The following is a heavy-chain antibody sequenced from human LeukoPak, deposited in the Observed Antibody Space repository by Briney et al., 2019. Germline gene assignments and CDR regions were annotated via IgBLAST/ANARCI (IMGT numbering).Heavy chain of an antibody. D-gene: IGHD6-13*01. J-gene: IGHJ1*01. CDR2: TYTSGST. Sequence: SETLSLTCTVSGGSISSYDWSWIRQPAGKGLEWIGRTYTSGSTNYNPSLKSRVTMSVDMSKNQFSLKLSSVTAADTAVYYCARRARAAAGTFRGYFQHWGQGTLITVSS. CDR1: GGSISSYD. V-gene: IGHV4-4*07. CDR3: ARRARAAAGTFRGYFQH.